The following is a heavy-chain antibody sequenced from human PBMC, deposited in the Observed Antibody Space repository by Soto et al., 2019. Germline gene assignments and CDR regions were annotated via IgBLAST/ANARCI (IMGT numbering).Heavy chain of an antibody. CDR1: GYTFTSYG. CDR2: ISTYKGNT. Sequence: QVQLLRPELEVRKLGASVKVSCRTSGYTFTSYGISWVRQAPGQGLEWMGWISTYKGNTNYAQKFQGRVTMTTDTSTSTAYMELRSLRSDDTAVYYCATRSPAFDYWGQGTLVTVSS. V-gene: IGHV1-18*01. J-gene: IGHJ4*02. CDR3: ATRSPAFDY.